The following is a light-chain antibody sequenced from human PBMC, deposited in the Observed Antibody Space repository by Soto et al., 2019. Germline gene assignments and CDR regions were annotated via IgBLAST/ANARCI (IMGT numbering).Light chain of an antibody. Sequence: IPMTQCPSTMSGSXGDRVTIASRASQSTCNFLAGYQQKPGTAPKCXXSKASTLESGVPSRFSGSGSGTEFTRTISSLQPDDFATYYGQQYYSYPWTFGQGTKVDIK. V-gene: IGKV1-5*03. J-gene: IGKJ1*01. CDR3: QQYYSYPWT. CDR1: QSTCNF. CDR2: KAS.